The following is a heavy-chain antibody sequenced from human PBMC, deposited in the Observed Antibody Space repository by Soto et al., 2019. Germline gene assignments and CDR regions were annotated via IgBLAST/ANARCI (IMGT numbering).Heavy chain of an antibody. D-gene: IGHD3-16*01. CDR3: ARGWGLVS. CDR1: GGSLTSYP. V-gene: IGHV1-69*01. Sequence: QMEQSGAEVRKPGSSVKVSCKPSGGSLTSYPMAWVRQAPGQGFEWMGGIIPIHGTTEYAQKFQGRCTITADESTNRATLELTGLTSEDTAVYYCARGWGLVSWGQGTLVTVSS. J-gene: IGHJ4*02. CDR2: IIPIHGTT.